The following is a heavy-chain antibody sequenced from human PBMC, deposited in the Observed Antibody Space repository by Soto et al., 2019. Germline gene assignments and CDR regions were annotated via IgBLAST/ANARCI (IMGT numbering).Heavy chain of an antibody. J-gene: IGHJ4*02. V-gene: IGHV4-31*03. CDR2: IYYSGST. CDR1: GGSISSGGYY. Sequence: QVQLQESGPGLVKPSQTLSLTCTVSGGSISSGGYYWSWIRQHPGKGLEWIGYIYYSGSTYYNPSLKSRGTISVDTSKNQFSLKRRSVTAAGTAVYYCARDQENSRGYMILGYWGQGTLVTVSS. CDR3: ARDQENSRGYMILGY. D-gene: IGHD3-22*01.